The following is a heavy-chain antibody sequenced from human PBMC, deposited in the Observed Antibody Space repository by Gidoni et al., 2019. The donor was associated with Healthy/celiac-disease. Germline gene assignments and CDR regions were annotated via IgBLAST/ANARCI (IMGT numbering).Heavy chain of an antibody. V-gene: IGHV4-39*01. CDR1: GGCISSSSSY. CDR2: IDYSGST. D-gene: IGHD1-1*01. J-gene: IGHJ2*01. CDR3: ARPGYLPYWYFDL. Sequence: QLQLQESRPGLVKPSESLSLSCTVAGGCISSSSSYWGWIRQTPGKGLEWIGSIDYSGSTYYNPSLKSRVTISVDTSKNQFSLKLSSVTAADTAVYYCARPGYLPYWYFDLWGRGTLVTVSS.